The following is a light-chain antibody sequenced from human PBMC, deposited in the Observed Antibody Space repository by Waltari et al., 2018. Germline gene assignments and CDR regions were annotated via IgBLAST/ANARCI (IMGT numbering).Light chain of an antibody. Sequence: QSVLTQPPSASGTPGQRVTISCSGSSSNIGSNTVNWYQPRPGTAPKLLIDSNKRRPAGVPGRFSGSKSGTSASLAISGLQSEEEADYYCAAGDDSLNGRGYVYGTGTKVTVL. CDR1: SSNIGSNT. CDR2: SNK. J-gene: IGLJ1*01. V-gene: IGLV1-44*01. CDR3: AAGDDSLNGRGYV.